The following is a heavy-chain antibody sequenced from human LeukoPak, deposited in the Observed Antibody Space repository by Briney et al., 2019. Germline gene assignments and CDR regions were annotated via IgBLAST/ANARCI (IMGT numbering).Heavy chain of an antibody. J-gene: IGHJ4*02. CDR2: IPYDGSNK. D-gene: IGHD3-3*01. V-gene: IGHV3-30-3*01. CDR3: AKEGVSSPTFDY. CDR1: GFTFSSYA. Sequence: PGRSLRLSCAASGFTFSSYAMHWVRQAPGKGLEWVAVIPYDGSNKYYADSVKGRFTISRDNSKNTLYLQMNSLRAEDTAVYYCAKEGVSSPTFDYWGQGTLVTVSS.